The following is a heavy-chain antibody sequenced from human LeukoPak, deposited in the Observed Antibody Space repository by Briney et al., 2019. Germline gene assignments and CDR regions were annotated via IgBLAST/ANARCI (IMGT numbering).Heavy chain of an antibody. V-gene: IGHV3-21*01. D-gene: IGHD1-26*01. Sequence: KTGGSLRLSCAASGFTFSSYTMHWVRQAPGKGLEWVSSISSSSSYIYYADSVKGRFTISRDNAKNSLYLQMNSLRAEGTAVYYCARDSRSSGTYFFAYWGQGTLVTVSS. CDR1: GFTFSSYT. CDR2: ISSSSSYI. CDR3: ARDSRSSGTYFFAY. J-gene: IGHJ4*02.